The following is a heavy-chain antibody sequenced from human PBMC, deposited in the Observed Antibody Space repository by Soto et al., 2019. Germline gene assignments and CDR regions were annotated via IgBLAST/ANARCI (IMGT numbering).Heavy chain of an antibody. CDR1: GGSISSGGYY. CDR3: ARGQEDGYNYFDY. CDR2: IYYSGST. J-gene: IGHJ4*02. Sequence: QVQLQESGPGLVKPSQTLSLTCTVSGGSISSGGYYWSWIRQHPGKGLEWIGYIYYSGSTHYNPSLKSRVTISVDTSKNQFSLKLSSVTAADTAVYYCARGQEDGYNYFDYWGQGTLVTVSS. V-gene: IGHV4-31*03. D-gene: IGHD5-12*01.